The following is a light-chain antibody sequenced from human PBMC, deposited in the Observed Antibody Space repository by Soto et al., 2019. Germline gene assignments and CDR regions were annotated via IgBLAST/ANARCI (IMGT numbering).Light chain of an antibody. CDR1: QSILYSSNNKNY. CDR3: QQYYNTPYT. J-gene: IGKJ2*01. Sequence: DIVMTQPPDSLAVSLGERATINCKSSQSILYSSNNKNYLAWYQQKPGQPPKLLIYWASTRESGVPDRFSGSGSGTDFTLTISSLQAEDVAVYYCQQYYNTPYTFGQGTQLEIK. V-gene: IGKV4-1*01. CDR2: WAS.